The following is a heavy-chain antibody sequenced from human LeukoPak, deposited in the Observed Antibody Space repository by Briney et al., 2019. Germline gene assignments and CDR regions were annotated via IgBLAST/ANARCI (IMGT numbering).Heavy chain of an antibody. J-gene: IGHJ4*02. CDR1: GYTFTSYY. Sequence: ASVKVSCKASGYTFTSYYMHWVRQAPGQGLEWMGIINPSGGSTNYAQKFQGRVTITADESTSTAYMELSSLRSEDTAVYYCARSRLAGDIVVVQNQYYFDYWGQGTLVTVSS. CDR3: ARSRLAGDIVVVQNQYYFDY. V-gene: IGHV1-46*01. CDR2: INPSGGST. D-gene: IGHD2-2*01.